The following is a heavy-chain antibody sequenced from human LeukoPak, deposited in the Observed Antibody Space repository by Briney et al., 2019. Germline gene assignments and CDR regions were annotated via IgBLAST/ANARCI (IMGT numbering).Heavy chain of an antibody. D-gene: IGHD6-13*01. CDR3: ARTGVKLGYSSSSSYYYYGMDV. Sequence: GESLKISCKGSGYSFTSYWIGWVRQMPGKGLEWMGIIYPGDSDTRYSPSFQGQVTISADKSISTAYLQWSSLKASDTAMYYCARTGVKLGYSSSSSYYYYGMDVWGQGTTVTVSS. J-gene: IGHJ6*02. CDR2: IYPGDSDT. V-gene: IGHV5-51*01. CDR1: GYSFTSYW.